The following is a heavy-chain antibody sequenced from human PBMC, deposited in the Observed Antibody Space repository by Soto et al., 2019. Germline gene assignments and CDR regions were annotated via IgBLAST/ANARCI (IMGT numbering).Heavy chain of an antibody. J-gene: IGHJ4*02. CDR3: ASDRTYYYDSSGYYSFAY. V-gene: IGHV4-59*08. CDR2: IYYSGST. Sequence: SETLSLTCTVSGGSISNYYWSWIRQPPGKGLECIGYIYYSGSTNYNPSLKSRVTISVDTSKNQFSLKLSSVTAADTAVYYCASDRTYYYDSSGYYSFAYWGQGTLVTVSS. CDR1: GGSISNYY. D-gene: IGHD3-22*01.